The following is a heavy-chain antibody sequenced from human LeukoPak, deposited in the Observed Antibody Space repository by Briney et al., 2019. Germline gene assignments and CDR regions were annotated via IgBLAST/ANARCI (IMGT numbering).Heavy chain of an antibody. D-gene: IGHD3-22*01. Sequence: SETLSLTCAVYGGSFSGYYWSWIRQPPGKGLEWIGEINHSGSTNYNPSLKSRVTISVDTSKNQFSLKLSSVTAADTAVYYCARVLDGDSSGYEWFDYWGQGTLVTVSS. CDR1: GGSFSGYY. CDR3: ARVLDGDSSGYEWFDY. V-gene: IGHV4-34*01. J-gene: IGHJ4*02. CDR2: INHSGST.